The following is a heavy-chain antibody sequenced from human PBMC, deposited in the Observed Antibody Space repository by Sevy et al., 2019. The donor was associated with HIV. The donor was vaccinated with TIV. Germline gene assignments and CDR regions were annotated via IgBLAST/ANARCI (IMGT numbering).Heavy chain of an antibody. Sequence: ASVKVSCKVSGKSLTRLSTHWVRQAPGKGLEWMGSFDPEDGERIYAHKFQGRVTMSEDTSTDTASMDLSSLRSDDTAVYYCAATRENYYGNSGYFDYWGQGTLVTVSS. V-gene: IGHV1-24*01. J-gene: IGHJ4*02. D-gene: IGHD3-22*01. CDR2: FDPEDGER. CDR1: GKSLTRLS. CDR3: AATRENYYGNSGYFDY.